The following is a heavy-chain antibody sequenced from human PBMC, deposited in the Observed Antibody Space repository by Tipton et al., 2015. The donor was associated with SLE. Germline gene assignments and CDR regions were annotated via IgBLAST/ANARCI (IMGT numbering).Heavy chain of an antibody. CDR2: IYYSGST. CDR3: ARGRLHRPLDI. V-gene: IGHV4-59*01. CDR1: GGSISSYY. J-gene: IGHJ3*02. Sequence: GLVKPSETLSLACTVSGGSISSYYCSWIRQPPGKGLEWIGYIYYSGSTNYNPSLKSRVTISVDTSKNQFSLKLSSVTAADTAVYYCARGRLHRPLDIWGQGTMVTVSS. D-gene: IGHD4-11*01.